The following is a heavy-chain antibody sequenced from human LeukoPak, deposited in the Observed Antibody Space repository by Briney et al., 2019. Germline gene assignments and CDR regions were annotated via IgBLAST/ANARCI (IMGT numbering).Heavy chain of an antibody. CDR2: ISSSSSYI. J-gene: IGHJ5*02. V-gene: IGHV3-21*01. Sequence: PGGSLRLSCAASGFTFSSYSMNWVRQAPGKGLEWVSSISSSSSYIYYADSVKGRFTISRDNAKNSLYLQMNSLRAEDTAVYYCARGLVVARQSPFDPWGQGTLVTVSS. CDR3: ARGLVVARQSPFDP. CDR1: GFTFSSYS. D-gene: IGHD2-15*01.